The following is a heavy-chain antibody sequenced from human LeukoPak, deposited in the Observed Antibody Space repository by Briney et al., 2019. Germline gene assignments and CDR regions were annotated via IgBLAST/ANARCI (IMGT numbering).Heavy chain of an antibody. J-gene: IGHJ4*02. CDR2: TIPIFGTA. D-gene: IGHD3-22*01. CDR3: AVMYYYDSSVTGYFDY. CDR1: GSTFSSYA. V-gene: IGHV1-69*13. Sequence: ASVNVSCKASGSTFSSYAISWVRQAPGQGLEWMGGTIPIFGTANYAQKFQGRVTITADESTSTAYMELSSLRSEDTAVYYCAVMYYYDSSVTGYFDYWGQGTLVTVSS.